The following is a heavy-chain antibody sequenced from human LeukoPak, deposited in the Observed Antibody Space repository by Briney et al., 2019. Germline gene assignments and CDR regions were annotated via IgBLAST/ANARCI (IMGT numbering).Heavy chain of an antibody. CDR2: INHSGST. CDR1: GGSFSGYY. CDR3: ARGGSSSWYFRSSLDY. Sequence: SETLSLTCAVYGGSFSGYYWSWIRQPPGKGLEWIGEINHSGSTNYNPSLKSRVTISVDTSKNQFSPKLSSVTAADTAVYYCARGGSSSWYFRSSLDYWGQGTLVTVSS. J-gene: IGHJ4*02. V-gene: IGHV4-34*01. D-gene: IGHD6-13*01.